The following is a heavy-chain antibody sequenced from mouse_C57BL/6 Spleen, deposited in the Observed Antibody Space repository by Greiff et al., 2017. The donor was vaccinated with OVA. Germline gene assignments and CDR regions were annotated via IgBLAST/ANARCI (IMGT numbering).Heavy chain of an antibody. CDR1: GYSFTDYN. D-gene: IGHD1-1*01. J-gene: IGHJ2*01. CDR3: YYYGSSDYFDY. Sequence: VQLQQSGPELVKPGASVTISCKASGYSFTDYNMNWVKQSNGKSLEWIGVINPNYGTTSYNQKFKGKATLNVAQSSSTAYMQPNRRTSEDSAVYYCYYYGSSDYFDYWGQETTLTVSA. V-gene: IGHV1-39*01. CDR2: INPNYGTT.